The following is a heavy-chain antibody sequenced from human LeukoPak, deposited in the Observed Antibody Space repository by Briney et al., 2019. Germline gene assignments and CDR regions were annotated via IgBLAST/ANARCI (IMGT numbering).Heavy chain of an antibody. D-gene: IGHD1-26*01. J-gene: IGHJ6*03. CDR3: ARVGGSYDYYYYYMDV. CDR1: GFTFSTYT. Sequence: GGSLRLSCAASGFTFSTYTMSWVRQAPGKGLEWVSSISSSNSYIYYADSVKGRFTISRDNAKNSLYLQMNSLRAEDTAVYYCARVGGSYDYYYYYMDVWGKGTTVTISS. CDR2: ISSSNSYI. V-gene: IGHV3-21*01.